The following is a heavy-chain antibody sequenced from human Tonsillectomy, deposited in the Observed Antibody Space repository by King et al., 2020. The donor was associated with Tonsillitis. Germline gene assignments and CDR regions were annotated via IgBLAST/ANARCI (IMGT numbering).Heavy chain of an antibody. CDR3: ARGYSGYDHLDY. V-gene: IGHV1-18*01. J-gene: IGHJ4*02. CDR1: NYTFTSYG. D-gene: IGHD5-12*01. Sequence: HVQLVESGAEVKKPGASVKVSCKASNYTFTSYGISWVRQAPGQGLEWMGWISAYNCNTNYAQKLQGRVTMTTDTSTSPAYMELRSLRSDDTAVYYCARGYSGYDHLDYWGQGTLVTVSS. CDR2: ISAYNCNT.